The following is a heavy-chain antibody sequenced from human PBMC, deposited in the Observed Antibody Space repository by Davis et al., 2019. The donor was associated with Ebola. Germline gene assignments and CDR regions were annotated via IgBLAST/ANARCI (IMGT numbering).Heavy chain of an antibody. J-gene: IGHJ5*02. V-gene: IGHV4-34*01. Sequence: ESLKISCAASGFTFSSYSMNWVRQPPGKGLEWIGEINHSGSTNYNPSLKSRVTISVDKSKNQFSLKLSSVTAADTAVYYCARARGAGSWFDPWGQGTLVTVSS. D-gene: IGHD3-10*01. CDR2: INHSGST. CDR3: ARARGAGSWFDP. CDR1: GFTFSSYS.